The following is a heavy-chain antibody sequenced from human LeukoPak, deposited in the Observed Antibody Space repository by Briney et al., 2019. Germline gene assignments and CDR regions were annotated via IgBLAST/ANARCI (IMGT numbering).Heavy chain of an antibody. CDR2: ILYSGTTT. V-gene: IGHV4-59*01. CDR3: ARVGDWNDLVY. CDR1: GGSISPYY. Sequence: SETLSLTCIVSGGSISPYYWSWIRQTPGKGLEWIGYILYSGTTTNYNTSLKSRVTISVDTSKNQFSLKLSSVTAADTAVYYCARVGDWNDLVYWGQGTLVTVSS. J-gene: IGHJ4*02. D-gene: IGHD1-1*01.